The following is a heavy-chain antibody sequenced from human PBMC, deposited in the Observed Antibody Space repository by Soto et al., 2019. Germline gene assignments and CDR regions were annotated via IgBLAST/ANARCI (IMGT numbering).Heavy chain of an antibody. V-gene: IGHV4-59*01. CDR1: SGSISSYY. Sequence: PSETLSLTCTVSSGSISSYYWNWIRQPPGKGLEWIGSIYYSGNTNYSPSLKSRVTISVDTSKKQFSLKLTSVTAADTAMYYCAKDMKWGGMTTIHYFDSWGQGTLVTVSS. J-gene: IGHJ4*02. D-gene: IGHD4-17*01. CDR2: IYYSGNT. CDR3: AKDMKWGGMTTIHYFDS.